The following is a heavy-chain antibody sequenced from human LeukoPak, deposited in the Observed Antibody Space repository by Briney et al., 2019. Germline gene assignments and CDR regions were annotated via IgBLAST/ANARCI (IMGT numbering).Heavy chain of an antibody. CDR1: GGSFSGYY. D-gene: IGHD3-9*01. CDR3: ARVKVGITISGFDY. Sequence: SETLSLTCAVYGGSFSGYYWSWIRQPPGKGLEWIGEINHSGSTNYNPSLKSRVTISVDTSENQFSLKLSSVTAADTAVYYCARVKVGITISGFDYWGQGTLVTVSS. V-gene: IGHV4-34*01. CDR2: INHSGST. J-gene: IGHJ4*02.